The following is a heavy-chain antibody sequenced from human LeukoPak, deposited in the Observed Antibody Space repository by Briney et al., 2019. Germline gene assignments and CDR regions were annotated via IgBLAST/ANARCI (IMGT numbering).Heavy chain of an antibody. V-gene: IGHV4-59*01. Sequence: SETLSLTCSVSGASIDSDYWSWIWQSPGEGLEWIGYVFNGGSTNYNPSLNSRVTMSLDTSRAQFSLRLSSVTAADTAIYYCASRPADTTWYGVFDYWSQGTLVTVSS. CDR3: ASRPADTTWYGVFDY. CDR2: VFNGGST. CDR1: GASIDSDY. D-gene: IGHD3-10*01. J-gene: IGHJ4*02.